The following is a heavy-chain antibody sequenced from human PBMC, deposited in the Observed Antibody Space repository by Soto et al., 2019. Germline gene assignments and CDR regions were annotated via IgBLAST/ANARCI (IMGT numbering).Heavy chain of an antibody. J-gene: IGHJ6*02. V-gene: IGHV3-33*01. CDR3: ASSGVKATRKDYYYPMDV. CDR1: GFTFSSFD. D-gene: IGHD1-26*01. CDR2: IWYDGSNK. Sequence: QVQLVESGGGVVQPGRSLRLSCAASGFTFSSFDMHWVRQAPGKGLEWVAVIWYDGSNKYYADSVRGRFTLSRDNSKNTLYLQMNSLRDEDTAVYFCASSGVKATRKDYYYPMDVWGQGTTVTVSS.